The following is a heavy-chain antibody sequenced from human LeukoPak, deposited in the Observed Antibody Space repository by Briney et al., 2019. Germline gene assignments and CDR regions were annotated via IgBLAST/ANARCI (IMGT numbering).Heavy chain of an antibody. J-gene: IGHJ3*02. CDR1: GFTFSSYG. Sequence: GGSLRLSCAASGFTFSSYGMHWVRQAPGKGLEWVAVIWYDGSNKYYADSVKGRFTISRDNSKNTLYLQMNSLRAEDTAVYYCARERHPVLHDAFDIWGQGTMVTVSS. V-gene: IGHV3-33*01. CDR2: IWYDGSNK. CDR3: ARERHPVLHDAFDI.